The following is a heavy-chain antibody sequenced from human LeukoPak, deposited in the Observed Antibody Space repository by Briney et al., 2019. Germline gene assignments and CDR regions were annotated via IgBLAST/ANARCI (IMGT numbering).Heavy chain of an antibody. CDR1: GLTFSSHW. D-gene: IGHD4-17*01. Sequence: GGSLRLSCAASGLTFSSHWMHWVRQAPGKGLVWVSRITNDGSSTTYADSVKGRFTISRDNAKNSLYLQMNSLRAEDTAVYYCARKYGLFDYWGQGTLVTVSS. V-gene: IGHV3-74*01. CDR2: ITNDGSST. J-gene: IGHJ4*02. CDR3: ARKYGLFDY.